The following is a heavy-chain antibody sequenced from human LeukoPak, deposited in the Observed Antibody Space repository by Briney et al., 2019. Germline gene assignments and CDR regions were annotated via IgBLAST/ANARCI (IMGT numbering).Heavy chain of an antibody. V-gene: IGHV1-69*05. CDR2: IIPIFGTT. J-gene: IGHJ5*02. Sequence: ASVKVSCKASGGTFRSYAVSWMRQAPGQGLEWMGRIIPIFGTTNYAQKFQGRVTITTDESTSTAYMELSSLRSEDTAVYYCATNFKTVAANWFDPWGQGTLLTVSS. CDR3: ATNFKTVAANWFDP. D-gene: IGHD6-19*01. CDR1: GGTFRSYA.